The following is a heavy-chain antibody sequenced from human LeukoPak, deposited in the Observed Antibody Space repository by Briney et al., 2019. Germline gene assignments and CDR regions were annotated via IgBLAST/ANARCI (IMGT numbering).Heavy chain of an antibody. J-gene: IGHJ5*02. Sequence: PGGSLRLSCAASGFTFDDYAMHWVRQAPGKGREWVSGISWNSGSIAYADSVKGRFPISRDNAKNSLYLQMNSLRAEDTAVYYCTRGASGIGGIRFDPWGQGTLVTVSS. CDR2: ISWNSGSI. D-gene: IGHD3-10*01. CDR1: GFTFDDYA. V-gene: IGHV3-9*01. CDR3: TRGASGIGGIRFDP.